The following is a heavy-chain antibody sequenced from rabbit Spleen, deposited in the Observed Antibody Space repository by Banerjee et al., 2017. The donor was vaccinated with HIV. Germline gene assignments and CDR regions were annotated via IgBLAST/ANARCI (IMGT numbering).Heavy chain of an antibody. CDR3: ARDTGSSFSSYGMDL. J-gene: IGHJ6*01. CDR2: ITGSSSGFA. D-gene: IGHD8-1*01. CDR1: GFDFGSNA. V-gene: IGHV1S45*01. Sequence: QEQLVESGGGLVQPEGSLTLTCKASGFDFGSNAMCWVRQAPGKGLEWISCITGSSSGFAYSATWAKGRFTCSKTSSTTVTLQMTSLTVADTATYFCARDTGSSFSSYGMDLWGPGTLVTVS.